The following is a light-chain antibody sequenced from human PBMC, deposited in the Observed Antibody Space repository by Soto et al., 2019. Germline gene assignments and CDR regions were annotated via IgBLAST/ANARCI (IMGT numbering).Light chain of an antibody. CDR2: DAS. Sequence: DIVLTQSPATLSLSPGERATLSCRASQSVSSYLAWYQQKPGQAPRLLIYDASNRATGIPARFSGSGSGTEFSPTTSSIQPEDFAAYYCQQHSNWYSYTFGQGTKLEIK. V-gene: IGKV3-11*01. CDR1: QSVSSY. CDR3: QQHSNWYSYT. J-gene: IGKJ2*01.